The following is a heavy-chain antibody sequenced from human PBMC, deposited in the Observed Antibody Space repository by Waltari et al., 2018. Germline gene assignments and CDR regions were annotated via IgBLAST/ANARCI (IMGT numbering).Heavy chain of an antibody. CDR3: ARLSLGYCSSTSCAQIYGMDV. Sequence: QVQLQESGPGLVKTSETLSPTCTVPGGSISTYYWSWIRQPPGKGLEWIGYIYYSGSTNYNPSLKSRVTISVGTSKNQFSLKLRSVTAADTAVYYCARLSLGYCSSTSCAQIYGMDVWGQGTTVTVSS. J-gene: IGHJ6*02. CDR1: GGSISTYY. D-gene: IGHD2-2*01. CDR2: IYYSGST. V-gene: IGHV4-59*08.